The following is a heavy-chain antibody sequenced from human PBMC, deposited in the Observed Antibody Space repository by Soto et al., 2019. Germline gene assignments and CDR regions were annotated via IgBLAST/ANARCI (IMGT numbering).Heavy chain of an antibody. J-gene: IGHJ6*02. D-gene: IGHD2-2*01. CDR2: IVVGSGNT. Sequence: QMQLVQSGPEVKKPGTSVKVSCKASGFTFTSSAVQWVRQARGQRLEWIGWIVVGSGNTNYAQKFQERVTITRDMSTSTAYMELSSLRSEDTAVYYCAAESTEEAAMRSYYYYGMDVWGQGTTVTVSS. CDR3: AAESTEEAAMRSYYYYGMDV. CDR1: GFTFTSSA. V-gene: IGHV1-58*01.